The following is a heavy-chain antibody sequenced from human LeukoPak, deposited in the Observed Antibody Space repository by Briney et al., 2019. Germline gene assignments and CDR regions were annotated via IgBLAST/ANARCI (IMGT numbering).Heavy chain of an antibody. V-gene: IGHV3-23*01. J-gene: IGHJ4*02. CDR3: AKDGVVVAAYFFDY. D-gene: IGHD2-15*01. CDR1: GFTFSSYA. Sequence: QTGGSLRLSCAASGFTFSSYAMSWVRQAPGEGLEWVSAISGSGGSTYYADSVKGRFTISRDNSKNTLYLQMNSLRAEDTAVYYCAKDGVVVAAYFFDYWGQGTLVTVSS. CDR2: ISGSGGST.